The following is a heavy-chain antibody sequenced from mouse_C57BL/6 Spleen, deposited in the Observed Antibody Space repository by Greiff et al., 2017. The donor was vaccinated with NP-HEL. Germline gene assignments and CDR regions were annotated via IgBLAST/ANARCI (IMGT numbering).Heavy chain of an antibody. CDR2: ISSGSSTI. J-gene: IGHJ1*03. V-gene: IGHV5-17*01. CDR1: GFTFSDYG. D-gene: IGHD1-1*01. Sequence: EVMLVESGGGLVKPGGSLKLSCAASGFTFSDYGMHWVRQAPEKGLEWVAYISSGSSTIYYADTVKGRFPFPRDNAKNTLFLQMTSLRSEDTAMYYCARETAVVVNWYFGGWGTGTTVTVSS. CDR3: ARETAVVVNWYFGG.